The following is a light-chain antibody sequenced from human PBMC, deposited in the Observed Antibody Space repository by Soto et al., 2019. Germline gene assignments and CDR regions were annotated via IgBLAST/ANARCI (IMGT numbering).Light chain of an antibody. V-gene: IGLV3-21*02. CDR1: NIGSRS. CDR2: DDA. CDR3: QVYDGSIDHNYHKYV. Sequence: SYELTQPPSVSVAPGQTARIACGGNNIGSRSVHWYQQKPGQAPVLVVYDDADRPSGIPERFSGSNSGNTATLTISRVEAGDEADYYCQVYDGSIDHNYHKYVFGTGTKVTVL. J-gene: IGLJ1*01.